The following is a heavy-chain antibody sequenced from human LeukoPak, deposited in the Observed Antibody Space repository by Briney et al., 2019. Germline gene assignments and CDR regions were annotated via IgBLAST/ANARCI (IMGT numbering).Heavy chain of an antibody. Sequence: SETLSLTCTVSGGSISSYYWSWIRQPPGKGLEWIGYIYYSGSTNYNPSLKSRVTISVDTSKNQFSLKLSSVTAADTAVYYCARDAREDYGDSVYHYWGQGTLVTVSS. D-gene: IGHD4-17*01. J-gene: IGHJ4*02. CDR3: ARDAREDYGDSVYHY. CDR2: IYYSGST. V-gene: IGHV4-59*12. CDR1: GGSISSYY.